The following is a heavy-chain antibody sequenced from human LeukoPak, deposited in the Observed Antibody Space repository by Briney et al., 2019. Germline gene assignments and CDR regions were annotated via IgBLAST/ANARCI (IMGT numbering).Heavy chain of an antibody. CDR3: ARRGFFDY. D-gene: IGHD3-10*01. V-gene: IGHV4-59*01. CDR1: GGSINGYY. J-gene: IGHJ4*02. Sequence: PSETLSLTCTVSGGSINGYYWSWIRQPPGKGLEWIGNIYYTGTTDYNPSLKSRVTMSVDTSKNQFSLNLSSVTAADTAVYYCARRGFFDYWGQGTLVTVSS. CDR2: IYYTGTT.